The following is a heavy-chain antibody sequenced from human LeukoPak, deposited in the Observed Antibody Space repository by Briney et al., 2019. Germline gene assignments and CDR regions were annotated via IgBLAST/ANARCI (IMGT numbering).Heavy chain of an antibody. CDR2: IKPDGSDK. CDR1: GFTFDDYA. J-gene: IGHJ4*02. D-gene: IGHD6-13*01. CDR3: ARANNSSWNF. Sequence: PGGSLRLSCVASGFTFDDYAMHWVRQAPGKGLEWVANIKPDGSDKYYVDSVKGRFTISRDNAKNSLYLQMNSLRAEDTAVYYCARANNSSWNFWGQGTLVTVAS. V-gene: IGHV3-7*01.